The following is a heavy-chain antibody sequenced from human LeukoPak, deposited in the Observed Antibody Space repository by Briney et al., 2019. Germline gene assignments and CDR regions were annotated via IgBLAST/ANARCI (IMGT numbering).Heavy chain of an antibody. CDR1: GGSFSGYY. V-gene: IGHV4-34*01. CDR2: INHSGST. D-gene: IGHD5-24*01. J-gene: IGHJ4*02. Sequence: SETLSLTCAVYGGSFSGYYWSWIRQPPGKGLEWIGEINHSGSTNYNPSLKSRVTISVGTSKNQFSLKLSSVTAADTAVYYCARCKQIWLQFIDYWGQGTLVTVSS. CDR3: ARCKQIWLQFIDY.